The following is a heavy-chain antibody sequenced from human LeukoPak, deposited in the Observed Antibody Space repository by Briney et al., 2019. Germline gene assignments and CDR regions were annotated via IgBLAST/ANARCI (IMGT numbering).Heavy chain of an antibody. D-gene: IGHD3-22*01. CDR2: ISPYNGNT. CDR3: ARDAGTYYYDSSGYLYDY. J-gene: IGHJ4*02. CDR1: GYTFTSYG. Sequence: GASVKVSCKASGYTFTSYGISWVRQAPGQGLEWMGWISPYNGNTNYAQKLQGRVTMTTDTSTSTAYMELRSLRSDDTAVYYCARDAGTYYYDSSGYLYDYWGQGTLVTVSS. V-gene: IGHV1-18*01.